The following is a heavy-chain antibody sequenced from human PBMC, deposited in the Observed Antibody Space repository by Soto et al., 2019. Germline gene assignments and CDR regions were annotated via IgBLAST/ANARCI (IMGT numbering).Heavy chain of an antibody. Sequence: PGGSLRLSCVVSGVTFSTYAMAWVRQAPGKGLEWVSSISSSGDFIHYADSVKGRFIISKDDTKNSLYLQMNNLRAEDTAVYYCARGEYSSSSVLDYWGQGTLVTVSS. J-gene: IGHJ4*02. D-gene: IGHD6-6*01. CDR3: ARGEYSSSSVLDY. CDR2: ISSSGDFI. V-gene: IGHV3-21*01. CDR1: GVTFSTYA.